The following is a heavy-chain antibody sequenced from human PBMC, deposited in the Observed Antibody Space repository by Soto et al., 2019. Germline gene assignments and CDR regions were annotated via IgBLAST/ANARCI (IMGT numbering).Heavy chain of an antibody. Sequence: LSLTCTVSGGSISSYYWSWIRQPAGKGLEWIGRIYTSGSTNYNPSLKSRVTMSVDTSKNQFSLKLSSVTAADTAVYYCARARTYYYDGHFDYWGQGTLVTVSS. CDR3: ARARTYYYDGHFDY. D-gene: IGHD3-22*01. J-gene: IGHJ4*02. V-gene: IGHV4-4*07. CDR1: GGSISSYY. CDR2: IYTSGST.